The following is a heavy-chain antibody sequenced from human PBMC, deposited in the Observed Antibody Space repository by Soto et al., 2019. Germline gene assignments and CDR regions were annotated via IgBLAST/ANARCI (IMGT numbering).Heavy chain of an antibody. Sequence: EVQVLESGGGLVQPGGSLRLSCAASGFTFRSHPMTWVRQAPGKGLEYVSSITDSGGYTYYADSVKGRFTISRDNFKNTLYLQMDSLRAEDTAVYYCAKDAVDRGVDSWGQGTLVTVSS. J-gene: IGHJ4*02. V-gene: IGHV3-23*01. CDR2: ITDSGGYT. CDR3: AKDAVDRGVDS. CDR1: GFTFRSHP.